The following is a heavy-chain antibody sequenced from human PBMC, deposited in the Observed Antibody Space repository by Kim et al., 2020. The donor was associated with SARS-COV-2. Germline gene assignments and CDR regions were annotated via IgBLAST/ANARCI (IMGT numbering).Heavy chain of an antibody. D-gene: IGHD3-16*01. V-gene: IGHV3-21*01. CDR1: GFIFSSYS. CDR3: ARDTTNMEGDNWFDA. Sequence: GGSLRLSCVASGFIFSSYSMNWVRQAPGKGLEWVASINMNSNYMTYADSVRGRFTISRDDAKKSLFLQLSSLRVEDTAVYYCARDTTNMEGDNWFDAWGRGPLVIVS. J-gene: IGHJ5*02. CDR2: INMNSNYM.